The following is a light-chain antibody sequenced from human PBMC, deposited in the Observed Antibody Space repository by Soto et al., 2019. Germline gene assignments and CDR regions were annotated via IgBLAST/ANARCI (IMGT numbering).Light chain of an antibody. CDR3: QKVKTYPRT. CDR2: EES. CDR1: QAVPNN. J-gene: IGKJ4*01. V-gene: IGKV1-9*01. Sequence: DIHLTQSPSFLSASVGDRVTITCRPSQAVPNNMAWYQQKPGKPPKLLIYEESTLHSGVPSRFRGRKSGTQFTLTIDSLQPEDFATYYCQKVKTYPRTFGGGTKVEIK.